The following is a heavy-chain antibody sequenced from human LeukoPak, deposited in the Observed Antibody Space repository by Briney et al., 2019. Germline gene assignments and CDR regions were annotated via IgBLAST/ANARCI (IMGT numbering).Heavy chain of an antibody. V-gene: IGHV1-2*02. J-gene: IGHJ1*01. D-gene: IGHD5-18*01. CDR2: INPNSGGT. CDR3: ARGGIQLWFLVDH. Sequence: ASVKVSFKASGYTFTGYFMHWVRQAPGQGLEWMGWINPNSGGTNYAQKVPGRGNMTRHTYISTAYLELRSLRSDDTAVYYCARGGIQLWFLVDHWGQGPLVSVPS. CDR1: GYTFTGYF.